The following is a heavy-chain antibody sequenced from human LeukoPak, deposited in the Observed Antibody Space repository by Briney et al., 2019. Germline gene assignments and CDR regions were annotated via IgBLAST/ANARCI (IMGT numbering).Heavy chain of an antibody. Sequence: PSETLSLTCAVYGGSFSGYYWSWIRQPPGKGLEWIGEISHSGSINYNPSLKSRVTISVDTSKNQFSLKLSSVTAADTAVYYCARSIGGGNWFDPWGQGTLVTVSS. V-gene: IGHV4-34*01. CDR2: ISHSGSI. CDR3: ARSIGGGNWFDP. J-gene: IGHJ5*02. CDR1: GGSFSGYY. D-gene: IGHD3-22*01.